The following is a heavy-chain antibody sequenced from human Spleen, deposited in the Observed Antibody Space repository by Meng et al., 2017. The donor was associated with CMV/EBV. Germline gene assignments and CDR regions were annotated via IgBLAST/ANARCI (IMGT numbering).Heavy chain of an antibody. CDR2: IIPIYRTA. CDR3: ATNRPRRGFLEWLSFRPSSTNYYYYGMDV. D-gene: IGHD3-3*01. CDR1: GGTFSSYA. Sequence: SVKVSCKASGGTFSSYAISWVRQAPGQGLEWMGGIIPIYRTANYAQRFQGRVTIIMDESTSTAYMELSSLRSEDTAVYYCATNRPRRGFLEWLSFRPSSTNYYYYGMDVWGQGTTVTVSS. J-gene: IGHJ6*02. V-gene: IGHV1-69*05.